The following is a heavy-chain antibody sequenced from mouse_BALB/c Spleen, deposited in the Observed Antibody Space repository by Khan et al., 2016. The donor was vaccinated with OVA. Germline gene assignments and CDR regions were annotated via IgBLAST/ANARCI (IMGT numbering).Heavy chain of an antibody. V-gene: IGHV14-3*02. CDR1: GFNIKDTY. CDR3: ATLSGNTFTY. D-gene: IGHD1-3*01. J-gene: IGHJ3*01. Sequence: VQLKVSGAELVKPGASIKLSCTASGFNIKDTYMHWVKQRPEQGPERIGRIDPTNDNIKYDPKFQDKATITAETSSNTAYLQLNSLTSKDTAIYYCATLSGNTFTYWGQGTLVSVSA. CDR2: IDPTNDNI.